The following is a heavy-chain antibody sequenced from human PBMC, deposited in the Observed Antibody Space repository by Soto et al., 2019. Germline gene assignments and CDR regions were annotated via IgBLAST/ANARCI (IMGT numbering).Heavy chain of an antibody. D-gene: IGHD1-20*01. V-gene: IGHV1-69*01. Sequence: QVQLVQSGAEVKKPGSSVKVSCKASGGTFSSYAISWVRQAPGQGLEWMGGIIPIFGTANYAQKFQGRVTITADESTSTAYMELSSLRSEDTAVYYCARHPESGITGTTRYGMDVWDQGTTVTVSS. CDR1: GGTFSSYA. CDR3: ARHPESGITGTTRYGMDV. J-gene: IGHJ6*02. CDR2: IIPIFGTA.